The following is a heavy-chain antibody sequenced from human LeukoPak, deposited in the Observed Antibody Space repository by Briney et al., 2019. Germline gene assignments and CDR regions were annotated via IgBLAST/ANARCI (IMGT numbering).Heavy chain of an antibody. CDR1: GGSISSSTYS. D-gene: IGHD5-24*01. CDR2: IYYSGST. V-gene: IGHV4-39*01. J-gene: IGHJ4*02. Sequence: PSETLSLTCTVFGGSISSSTYSWGWIRQPPGKGLEWIGSIYYSGSTDYNPSLKSRVLIFVDTSKNQFSLKLRSVTAADTAVYYCARLGNGYNRYYFEYWGQGTLVTVSS. CDR3: ARLGNGYNRYYFEY.